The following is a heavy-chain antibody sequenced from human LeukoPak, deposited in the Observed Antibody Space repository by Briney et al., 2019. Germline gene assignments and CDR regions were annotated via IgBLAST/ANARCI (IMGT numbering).Heavy chain of an antibody. CDR2: ISGSGGST. CDR3: AKESGYYDSSGGEYYFDY. Sequence: GGSLRLSCVASGFTFTKHAMHWVRQAPGKGLEWVSAISGSGGSTYYADSVKGRFTISRDNSKNTLYLQMNSLRAEDTAVYYCAKESGYYDSSGGEYYFDYWGQGTLVTVSS. D-gene: IGHD3-22*01. CDR1: GFTFTKHA. V-gene: IGHV3-23*01. J-gene: IGHJ4*02.